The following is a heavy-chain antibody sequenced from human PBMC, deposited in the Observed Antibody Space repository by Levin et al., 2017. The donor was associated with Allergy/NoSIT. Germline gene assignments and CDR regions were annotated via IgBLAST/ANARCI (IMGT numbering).Heavy chain of an antibody. V-gene: IGHV3-15*07. Sequence: GGSLRLSCAASGFTFSNAWMNWVRQAPGKGLEWVGRIKSKTDGGTTDYAAPVKGRFTISRDDSKNTLYLQMNSLKTEDTAVYYCTTGDTRVGLPHLLRFLEWTKVWGQGTLVTVSS. CDR3: TTGDTRVGLPHLLRFLEWTKV. D-gene: IGHD3-3*01. CDR2: IKSKTDGGTT. CDR1: GFTFSNAW. J-gene: IGHJ4*02.